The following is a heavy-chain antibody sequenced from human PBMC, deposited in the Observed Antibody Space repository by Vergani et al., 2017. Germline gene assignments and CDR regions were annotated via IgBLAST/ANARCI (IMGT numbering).Heavy chain of an antibody. CDR2: ISGPGLST. J-gene: IGHJ4*02. D-gene: IGHD4-17*01. V-gene: IGHV3-23*01. CDR1: GFTFSNSA. CDR3: AKLQGTVTTSVGH. Sequence: EVHLLESGGGLVQSGGSLRLPCAASGFTFSNSAVSWVRQAPGRGLAWVSSISGPGLSTYYADSVKGRFTISRDNSKNTLYLQMNSLRAEDTAVYYCAKLQGTVTTSVGHWGQGTLVTVSS.